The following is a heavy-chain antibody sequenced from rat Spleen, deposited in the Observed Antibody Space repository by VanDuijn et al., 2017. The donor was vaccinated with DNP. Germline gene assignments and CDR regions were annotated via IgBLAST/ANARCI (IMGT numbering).Heavy chain of an antibody. V-gene: IGHV5-27*01. CDR1: GFTFSGYY. CDR2: MSPTTRSS. CDR3: TRGGTYYFDY. Sequence: EVQLVESGGGLVQPGGSLKLSCAASGFTFSGYYMAWVRQGPSKGLEWVACMSPTTRSSYYRDSVRGRFTVSRDDSTSTLYLQMDSLRSEDTATYYCTRGGTYYFDYWGQGVLVTVSS. J-gene: IGHJ2*01. D-gene: IGHD4-3*01.